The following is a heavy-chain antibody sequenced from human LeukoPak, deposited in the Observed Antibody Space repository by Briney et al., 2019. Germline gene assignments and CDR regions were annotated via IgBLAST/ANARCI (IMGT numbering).Heavy chain of an antibody. CDR3: AGGSLFYDCYYMDV. Sequence: SQTLSLTSILSAPSLSSYYWSWIRQPPEEGLEWIGYTYYSGTPTYNPSLKSRVTISVDTSKNQFSLKLSSVTAADKAVYYCAGGSLFYDCYYMDVWGKGTTVTVSS. J-gene: IGHJ6*03. CDR2: TYYSGTP. V-gene: IGHV4-59*01. D-gene: IGHD3-10*01. CDR1: APSLSSYY.